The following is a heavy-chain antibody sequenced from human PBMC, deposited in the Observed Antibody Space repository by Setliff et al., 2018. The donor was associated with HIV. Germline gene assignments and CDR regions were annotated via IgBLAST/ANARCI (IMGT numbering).Heavy chain of an antibody. CDR3: ARVTVDWGFGNAFDI. V-gene: IGHV3-21*01. CDR1: GFTFSTYS. CDR2: ISSTSNYI. J-gene: IGHJ3*02. D-gene: IGHD7-27*01. Sequence: GGSLRLSCAASGFTFSTYSMNWVRQAPGKGLEWVSSISSTSNYIYYADSVKGRFTISRDNARNSLYLQMNSLRAEDTAVYYCARVTVDWGFGNAFDIWGQGTMVTVSS.